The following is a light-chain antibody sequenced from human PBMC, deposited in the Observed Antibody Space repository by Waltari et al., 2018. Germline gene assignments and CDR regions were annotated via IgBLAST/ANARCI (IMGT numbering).Light chain of an antibody. J-gene: IGKJ1*01. CDR2: GAS. CDR1: PSVSSN. Sequence: EIVMTKSPATLSVSPGERATLSCRASPSVSSNLAWYQQKPGQAPRRSIYGASTGATCIPARFSGSGSGTEFTLTISSLPSEDFAVYYCQQYNNWPRTFGQGTKVEIK. CDR3: QQYNNWPRT. V-gene: IGKV3-15*01.